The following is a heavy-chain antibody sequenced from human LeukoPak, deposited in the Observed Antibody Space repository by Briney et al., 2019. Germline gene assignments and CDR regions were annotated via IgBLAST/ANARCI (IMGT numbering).Heavy chain of an antibody. CDR2: INHSGST. J-gene: IGHJ4*02. CDR1: GGSFSGYY. V-gene: IGHV4-34*01. CDR3: ARRGDGYNFDY. Sequence: SETLSLTCGVSGGSFSGYYWSWIRQPPGKGLEWIGEINHSGSTNYNPSLKSRVTISVDTSKNQFSLKLSSVTAADTAVYYCARRGDGYNFDYWGQGTLVTVSS. D-gene: IGHD5-24*01.